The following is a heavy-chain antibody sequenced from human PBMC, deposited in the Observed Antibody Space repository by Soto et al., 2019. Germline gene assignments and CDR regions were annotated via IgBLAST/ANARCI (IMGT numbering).Heavy chain of an antibody. J-gene: IGHJ3*02. Sequence: ASVKVSCKASGYTFTGYYMHWVRQAPGQGLEWMGWINPNRGGTNYAQKFQGWVTMTRDTSISTAYMELSRLRSDDTAVYYCARAGLYSSSWSDAFDIWGQGTMVTVSS. CDR3: ARAGLYSSSWSDAFDI. V-gene: IGHV1-2*04. CDR1: GYTFTGYY. CDR2: INPNRGGT. D-gene: IGHD6-13*01.